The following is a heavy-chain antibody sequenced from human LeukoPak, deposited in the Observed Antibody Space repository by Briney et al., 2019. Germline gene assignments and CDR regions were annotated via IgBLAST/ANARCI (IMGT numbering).Heavy chain of an antibody. CDR1: EFTFSSYG. Sequence: GGSLRLSCAASEFTFSSYGMHWVRQAPGKGLEWVAFLWYDGNNKYYADSVKGRFTISRDSSKNTLYLQMNSLRAEDTAVYYCAKDPRQYGSGSYYFDDWGQGALVTVSS. J-gene: IGHJ4*02. CDR3: AKDPRQYGSGSYYFDD. CDR2: LWYDGNNK. V-gene: IGHV3-30*02. D-gene: IGHD3-10*01.